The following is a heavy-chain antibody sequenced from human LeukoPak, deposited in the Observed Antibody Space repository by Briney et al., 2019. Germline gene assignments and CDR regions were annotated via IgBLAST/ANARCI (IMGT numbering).Heavy chain of an antibody. D-gene: IGHD5-18*01. V-gene: IGHV1-2*06. Sequence: ASVKVSCKASGYTFTGYYMHWVRQAPGQGLEWMGRINPNSGGTNYAQKFQGRVTMTRDMSISTAYMELSRLRSDDTAVYYCARDPGQLWSHELSFDCWGQGTLVTVSS. J-gene: IGHJ4*02. CDR2: INPNSGGT. CDR1: GYTFTGYY. CDR3: ARDPGQLWSHELSFDC.